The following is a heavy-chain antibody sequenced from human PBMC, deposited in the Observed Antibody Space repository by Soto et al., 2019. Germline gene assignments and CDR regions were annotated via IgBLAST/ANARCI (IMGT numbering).Heavy chain of an antibody. CDR3: ARDQGAQYSYGIDV. Sequence: EVQLVESGGGLVQPGGSLRLSCAASGFTFSNFWMHWVRQAPGKGLVWVSRISSDGSSTNYADSVKGRFTISRDNAKNTLYLQMNSLRAEDTAVYYCARDQGAQYSYGIDVWGQGTTVTVSS. J-gene: IGHJ6*02. CDR2: ISSDGSST. CDR1: GFTFSNFW. V-gene: IGHV3-74*01.